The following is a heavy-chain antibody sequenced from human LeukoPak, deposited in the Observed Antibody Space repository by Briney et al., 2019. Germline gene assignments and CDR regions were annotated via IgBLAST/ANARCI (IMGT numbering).Heavy chain of an antibody. Sequence: GGSLRLSCTASGFTFGDYAMTWVRQAPGKGLEWVGFIRSKVYGGTPEYAASVKGRFTISRDDSKGIAHLQMNSLKTEDTAVYYCTRDQTPYYWGQGTLVTVSS. J-gene: IGHJ4*02. CDR2: IRSKVYGGTP. CDR3: TRDQTPYY. CDR1: GFTFGDYA. V-gene: IGHV3-49*04.